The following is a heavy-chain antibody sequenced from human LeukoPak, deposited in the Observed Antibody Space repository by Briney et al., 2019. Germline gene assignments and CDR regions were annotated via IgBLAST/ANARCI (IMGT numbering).Heavy chain of an antibody. CDR1: RFTFSDFY. V-gene: IGHV3-7*01. J-gene: IGHJ4*02. CDR2: INQDGTGK. CDR3: ARSLWPEDY. D-gene: IGHD3-16*01. Sequence: PGGSLRLSCAASRFTFSDFYISWVRESPGKGLEWVASINQDGTGKYYVASVKGRFTISRDNAKKSVWLQMSSLRADDTAVYYCARSLWPEDYWGQGTLVTVSP.